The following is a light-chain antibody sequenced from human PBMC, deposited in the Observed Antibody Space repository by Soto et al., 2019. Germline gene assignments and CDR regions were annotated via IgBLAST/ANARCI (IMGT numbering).Light chain of an antibody. CDR3: QSYDSSLSGAV. CDR1: SSNIGAGYD. V-gene: IGLV1-40*01. J-gene: IGLJ7*01. Sequence: QSVLTQPPSVSGAPGQRVTISCTGSSSNIGAGYDVHWYQQLPGTAPKLLIYDNSNRPSGVPDRFSGSKSGTSASLAITGLKAEAEADYYCQSYDSSLSGAVFGGGTQLTVL. CDR2: DNS.